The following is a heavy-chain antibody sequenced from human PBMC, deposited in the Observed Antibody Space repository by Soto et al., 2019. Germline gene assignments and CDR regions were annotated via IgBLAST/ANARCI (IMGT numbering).Heavy chain of an antibody. CDR2: IIPIFGTA. CDR3: ARGPTLAPSGWLPPKFDY. Sequence: GASVKVSCKASGGTFSSYAISWVRQAPGQGLEWMGGIIPIFGTANYAQKFQGRVTITADESTSTAYMELSSLRSEDTAVYYCARGPTLAPSGWLPPKFDYWGQGTLVTVSS. J-gene: IGHJ4*02. V-gene: IGHV1-69*13. CDR1: GGTFSSYA. D-gene: IGHD5-12*01.